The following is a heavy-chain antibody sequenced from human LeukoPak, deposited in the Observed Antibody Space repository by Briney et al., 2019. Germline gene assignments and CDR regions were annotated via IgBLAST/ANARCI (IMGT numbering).Heavy chain of an antibody. CDR1: GGSISSYY. J-gene: IGHJ4*02. CDR3: ARHSLVLEWLYYFDY. D-gene: IGHD3-3*01. CDR2: IYYSGST. V-gene: IGHV4-59*08. Sequence: PSETLSLTCTVSGGSISSYYWSWIRQPPGKGLEWIGYIYYSGSTNYNPSLKSRVTISVDTSKNQFSLKLSSVAAADTAVYYCARHSLVLEWLYYFDYWGQGTLVTVSS.